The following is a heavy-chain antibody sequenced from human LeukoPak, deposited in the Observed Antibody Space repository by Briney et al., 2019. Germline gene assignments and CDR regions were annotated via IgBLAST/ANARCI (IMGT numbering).Heavy chain of an antibody. D-gene: IGHD1-26*01. Sequence: SGTLSLTCTVSGGSISSYYWSWIRQPPGKGLEWIGYIYYSGSTNYNPSLKSRVTISVDASKNQFSLKLSSVTAADTAVYYCARTNRVGATTFDYWGQGTLVTVSS. CDR1: GGSISSYY. CDR2: IYYSGST. CDR3: ARTNRVGATTFDY. J-gene: IGHJ4*02. V-gene: IGHV4-59*01.